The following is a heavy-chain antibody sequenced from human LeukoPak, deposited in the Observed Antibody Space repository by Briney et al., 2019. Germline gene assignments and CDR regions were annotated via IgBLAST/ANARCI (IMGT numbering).Heavy chain of an antibody. V-gene: IGHV4-34*01. Sequence: SETLSLTCAVYGGSFSGYYWSWIRQPPGKGLEWIGEINHSGSTNYNPSLKSRVTISVDTSKNQFSLKLSSVTAADTAVYYCARVAFTQPTRPIDYWGQGTLVTVSS. D-gene: IGHD1-14*01. CDR1: GGSFSGYY. CDR2: INHSGST. CDR3: ARVAFTQPTRPIDY. J-gene: IGHJ4*02.